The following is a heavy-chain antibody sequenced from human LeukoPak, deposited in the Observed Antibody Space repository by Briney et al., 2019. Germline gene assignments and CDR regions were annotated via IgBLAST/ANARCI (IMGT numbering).Heavy chain of an antibody. CDR1: GYSFTSYW. Sequence: GESLKISCKGSGYSFTSYWIGWVRQMPGKGLEWMGIIYPGDSDTRYSPSFQGQVTISADKSISTAYLQWSSLKASDTAIYYCARQSGWSVVAAQNWFDPWGQGTLVTVSS. J-gene: IGHJ5*02. D-gene: IGHD2-15*01. CDR3: ARQSGWSVVAAQNWFDP. CDR2: IYPGDSDT. V-gene: IGHV5-51*01.